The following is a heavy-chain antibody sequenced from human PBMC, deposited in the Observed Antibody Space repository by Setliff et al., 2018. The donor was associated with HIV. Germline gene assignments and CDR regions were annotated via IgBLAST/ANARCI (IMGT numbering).Heavy chain of an antibody. V-gene: IGHV3-7*01. CDR1: GFTFSNCE. CDR3: VREGEYFDTIGHYLVRRFFDL. CDR2: MKYDGTEI. D-gene: IGHD3-9*01. J-gene: IGHJ3*01. Sequence: GSLRLSCAASGFTFSNCEMNWVRQAPGKGLEWVANMKYDGTEIYYVDAVKGRFTISRDNAKKSVFLHMNSLRGEDTAVYYCVREGEYFDTIGHYLVRRFFDLWGQGTMVTVSS.